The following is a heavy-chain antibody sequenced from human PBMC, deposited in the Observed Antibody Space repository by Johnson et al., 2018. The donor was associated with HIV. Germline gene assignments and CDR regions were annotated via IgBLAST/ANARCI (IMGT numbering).Heavy chain of an antibody. J-gene: IGHJ3*01. CDR1: GFTFSSYW. CDR3: ATFGYTSGWIVTDDAFDV. V-gene: IGHV3-30-3*01. CDR2: ISYDGSSK. D-gene: IGHD6-19*01. Sequence: QVQLVESGGGLVQPGGSLRLSCAASGFTFSSYWMSWVRQAPGQGLEWVALISYDGSSKYYAESLKGGSSTSRDNSMNTLYLQMNSLRAEDTAVYYCATFGYTSGWIVTDDAFDVWGHGTLVTVSS.